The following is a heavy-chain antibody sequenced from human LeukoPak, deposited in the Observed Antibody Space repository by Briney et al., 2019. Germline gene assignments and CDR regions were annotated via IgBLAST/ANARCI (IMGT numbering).Heavy chain of an antibody. V-gene: IGHV3-7*03. Sequence: GGSLRLSCAASGFTFSDYWMTWVRQAPGKGLEWVANIKQDGSEGYYVDSVKGRFTVSRDNAKSSLYLQLNSLRAEDTAVYYCAKTGEPPTSYDFWSGYYLAYYFDYWGQGTLVTVSS. D-gene: IGHD3-3*01. CDR2: IKQDGSEG. CDR3: AKTGEPPTSYDFWSGYYLAYYFDY. J-gene: IGHJ4*02. CDR1: GFTFSDYW.